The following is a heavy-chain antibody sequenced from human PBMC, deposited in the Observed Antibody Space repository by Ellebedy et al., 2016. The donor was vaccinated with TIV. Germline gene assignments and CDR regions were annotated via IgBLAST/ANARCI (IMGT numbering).Heavy chain of an antibody. J-gene: IGHJ4*02. Sequence: GESLKISXAASGFTFSSYAMHWVRQAPGKGLEWVAVISYDGSNKYYADSVKGRFTISRDNSKNTLYLQMNSLRAEDTAVYYCARDQEDSSGYYWNYWGQGTLVTVSS. D-gene: IGHD3-22*01. CDR1: GFTFSSYA. CDR3: ARDQEDSSGYYWNY. V-gene: IGHV3-30-3*01. CDR2: ISYDGSNK.